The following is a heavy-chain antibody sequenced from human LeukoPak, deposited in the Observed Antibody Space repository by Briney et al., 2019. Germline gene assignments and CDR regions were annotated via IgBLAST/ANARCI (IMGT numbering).Heavy chain of an antibody. CDR2: INWNGGST. CDR3: ARDVYGDDEADY. V-gene: IGHV3-20*04. J-gene: IGHJ4*02. D-gene: IGHD4-17*01. Sequence: GSLRLSCAASGFTFDDYGMSWVRQAPGKGLEWVAGINWNGGSTGYADSVKGRFTISRDNAKNSLYLQMNSLRAEDTALYYCARDVYGDDEADYWGQGTLVTVSS. CDR1: GFTFDDYG.